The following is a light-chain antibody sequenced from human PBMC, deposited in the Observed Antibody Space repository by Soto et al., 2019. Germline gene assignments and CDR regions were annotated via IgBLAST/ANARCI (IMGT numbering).Light chain of an antibody. CDR3: AACDDSLNGYV. CDR2: SNH. Sequence: QSVLAQPPSASGTPGQRVTISCSGISSNIGSNTVNWYQQLPGTAPKLLIYSNHHRPSGVPDRFSGSKSGTSASLAISGLQSEDEADYYCAACDDSLNGYVFGTGTKVTVL. V-gene: IGLV1-44*01. J-gene: IGLJ1*01. CDR1: SSNIGSNT.